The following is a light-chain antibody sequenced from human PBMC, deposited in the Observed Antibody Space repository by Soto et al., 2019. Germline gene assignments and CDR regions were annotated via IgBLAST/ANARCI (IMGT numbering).Light chain of an antibody. V-gene: IGLV2-14*01. CDR3: SSYTSSNTVV. Sequence: QSALTQPASGSGSLGQSITISCTGTSNDVGGYNYVSWYQQHPGKAPKLMTSEFSNRPSGFSNRFSGSKSGNTASLTISGLQAEDEADYYCSSYTSSNTVVFGSGIKLTVL. CDR1: SNDVGGYNY. J-gene: IGLJ1*01. CDR2: EFS.